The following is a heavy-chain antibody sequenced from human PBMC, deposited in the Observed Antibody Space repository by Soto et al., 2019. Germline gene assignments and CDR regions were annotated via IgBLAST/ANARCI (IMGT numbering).Heavy chain of an antibody. CDR2: IWYDGSNK. Sequence: SLRLSCAASGFTFSSYGMHWVRQAPGKGLEWVAVIWYDGSNKYYADSVKGRFTISRDNSKNTLYLQMNSLRAEDTAVYYCARVGTTYYDFWSRTLDYWGQGTLVTVSS. CDR1: GFTFSSYG. J-gene: IGHJ4*02. V-gene: IGHV3-33*01. D-gene: IGHD3-3*01. CDR3: ARVGTTYYDFWSRTLDY.